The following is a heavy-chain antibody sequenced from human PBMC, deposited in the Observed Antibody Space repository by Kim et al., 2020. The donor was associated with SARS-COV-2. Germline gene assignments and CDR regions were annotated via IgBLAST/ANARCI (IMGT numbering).Heavy chain of an antibody. Sequence: SETLSLTCTVSGGSISSGGYYWSWIRQHPGKGLEWIGYIYYSGSTYYNPSLKSRDTISVDTSKNQFSLKLSSVTAADTAVYYCARGQGLITMIVVVVGAFDYWVQGTLVTVSS. CDR2: IYYSGST. D-gene: IGHD3-22*01. J-gene: IGHJ4*02. V-gene: IGHV4-31*03. CDR3: ARGQGLITMIVVVVGAFDY. CDR1: GGSISSGGYY.